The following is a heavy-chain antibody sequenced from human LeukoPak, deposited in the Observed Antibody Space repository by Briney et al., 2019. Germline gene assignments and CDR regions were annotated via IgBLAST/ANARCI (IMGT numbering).Heavy chain of an antibody. V-gene: IGHV3-53*01. CDR3: GRGSGL. CDR1: GFSVSGNF. Sequence: PGGSLRLSCAASGFSVSGNFMSWVRQAPGRGLECVSVLSDDGITYYAESVKGRFTISRDSSKNMVYLHMTSLRVADTAVYYCGRGSGLWGQGTLLTVSS. J-gene: IGHJ4*02. CDR2: LSDDGIT.